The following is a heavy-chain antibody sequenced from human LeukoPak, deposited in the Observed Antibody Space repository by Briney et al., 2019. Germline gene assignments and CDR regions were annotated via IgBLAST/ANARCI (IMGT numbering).Heavy chain of an antibody. CDR2: ISSTSSTI. V-gene: IGHV3-48*01. D-gene: IGHD5-12*01. Sequence: AGGSLRLSCAASGFLFSNSHMNWVHQAPGKGLEWVSYISSTSSTIYYADSVEGRFTISRDNAKNSLYLQMNSLRAEDTAVYYCARDAGGVSGYGYYYYGMDVWGQGTTVTVSS. CDR3: ARDAGGVSGYGYYYYGMDV. J-gene: IGHJ6*02. CDR1: GFLFSNSH.